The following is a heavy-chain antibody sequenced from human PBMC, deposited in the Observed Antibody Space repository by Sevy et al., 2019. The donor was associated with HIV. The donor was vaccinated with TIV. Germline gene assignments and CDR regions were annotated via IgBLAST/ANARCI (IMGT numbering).Heavy chain of an antibody. CDR2: ISSSSSYI. CDR3: ARSILLAAHAFDI. D-gene: IGHD2-15*01. CDR1: GFTFSSYS. Sequence: GGSLRLSCAASGFTFSSYSMNWVRQAPGKGLEWVSSISSSSSYIYYADSVKGRFTISRDNAKNSLYLKMNSLRAEDTAVYYCARSILLAAHAFDIWGQGTMVTVSS. V-gene: IGHV3-21*01. J-gene: IGHJ3*02.